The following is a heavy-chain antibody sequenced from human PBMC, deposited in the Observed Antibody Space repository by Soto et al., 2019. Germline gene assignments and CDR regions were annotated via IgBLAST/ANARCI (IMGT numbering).Heavy chain of an antibody. J-gene: IGHJ6*03. CDR2: TYYRSRWYN. CDR1: GDGVSSNSAA. V-gene: IGHV6-1*01. Sequence: PTLSLTCTTSGDGVSSNSAAGNWIRLSPSRGLEWLARTYYRSRWYNDYAVSVRSRITVNPDTSKNQFSLQLTSVTPEDTAVYYCAGTTSHQWYYMDVWGKGTTVTVSS. D-gene: IGHD1-7*01. CDR3: AGTTSHQWYYMDV.